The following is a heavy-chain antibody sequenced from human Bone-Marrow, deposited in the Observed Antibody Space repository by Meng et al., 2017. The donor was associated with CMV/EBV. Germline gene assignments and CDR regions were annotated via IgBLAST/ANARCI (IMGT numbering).Heavy chain of an antibody. D-gene: IGHD1-26*01. CDR2: IYYSGDT. CDR1: GGSISSSNW. Sequence: GSLRLSCAVSGGSISSSNWWSWVRQPPGKGLEWIGEIYYSGDTNYNPSLKSRVTMSVDTYKNQFSLKLTSVTTADTAVYFCAREGGATYFPSGTFDIWGQGTMVTVSS. V-gene: IGHV4-4*01. J-gene: IGHJ3*02. CDR3: AREGGATYFPSGTFDI.